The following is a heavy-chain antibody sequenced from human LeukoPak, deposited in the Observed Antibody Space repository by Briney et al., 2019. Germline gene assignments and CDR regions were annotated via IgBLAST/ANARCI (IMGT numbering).Heavy chain of an antibody. CDR3: ARVGERITMIGAAFDI. D-gene: IGHD3-22*01. CDR1: GGTFSSYA. Sequence: SVKVSCKASGGTFSSYAISWVRQAPGQGLEWMGGIIPIFGTANYAQKFQGRVTITADESTSTAYMELSSLRSEDTAVCYCARVGERITMIGAAFDIWGQGTMVTVSS. J-gene: IGHJ3*02. CDR2: IIPIFGTA. V-gene: IGHV1-69*13.